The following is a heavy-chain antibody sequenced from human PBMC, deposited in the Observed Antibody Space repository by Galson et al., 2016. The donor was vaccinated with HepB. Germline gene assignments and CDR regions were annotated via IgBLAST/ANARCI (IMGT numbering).Heavy chain of an antibody. CDR1: GYTFTTSW. J-gene: IGHJ3*02. CDR3: GRHYVYRDGHNSKAVDI. V-gene: IGHV5-51*01. Sequence: QSGAEVKKPGESLRISCEASGYTFTTSWITWVRQMPGKGLEWMGNVNADDPNSNYHPSFQGQVTISADKSINTAYLQWSSLKASDTAMHYRGRHYVYRDGHNSKAVDIWGQGTMVTVSS. D-gene: IGHD5-24*01. CDR2: VNADDPNS.